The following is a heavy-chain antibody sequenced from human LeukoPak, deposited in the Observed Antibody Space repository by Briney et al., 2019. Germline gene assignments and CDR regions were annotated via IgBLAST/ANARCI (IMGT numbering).Heavy chain of an antibody. D-gene: IGHD6-13*01. CDR3: AIFALGYSSSLSY. V-gene: IGHV5-51*01. CDR2: IYPGDSDT. J-gene: IGHJ4*02. CDR1: GYSLTSYW. Sequence: GESLKISCKGSGYSLTSYWIGWVRQMPGKGLEWMGIIYPGDSDTRYSPSFQGQVTSSADKSISTAYLQWSSLKASDTAMHYCAIFALGYSSSLSYWGQGTLVTVSS.